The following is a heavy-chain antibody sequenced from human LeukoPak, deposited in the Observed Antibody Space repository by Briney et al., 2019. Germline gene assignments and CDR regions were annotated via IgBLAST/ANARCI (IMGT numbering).Heavy chain of an antibody. CDR3: AGHHPRNTVDF. CDR2: IYYSGST. D-gene: IGHD2/OR15-2a*01. J-gene: IGHJ4*02. CDR1: GGSISSYY. V-gene: IGHV4-59*08. Sequence: SETLSLTCTVSGGSISSYYWSWIRQPPGKGLEWIGYIYYSGSTNYNPSLKSRVTISVDTSRNQFSLKLSSVTAADTAVYYCAGHHPRNTVDFWGQGTLVTVSS.